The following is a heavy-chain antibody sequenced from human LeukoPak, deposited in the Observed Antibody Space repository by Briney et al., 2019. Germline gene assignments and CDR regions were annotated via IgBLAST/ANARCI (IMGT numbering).Heavy chain of an antibody. CDR1: GGSISSSSYY. J-gene: IGHJ3*02. V-gene: IGHV4-39*01. Sequence: PSETLSLTCTVSGGSISSSSYYWGWIRQPPGKGLEWIGSIYYSGSTYYNPSLKSRVTISVDTSKNQFSLKLSSVTAADTAVYYCARQDIVVVVAAKAFDIWGQGTVVTVSS. CDR3: ARQDIVVVVAAKAFDI. D-gene: IGHD2-15*01. CDR2: IYYSGST.